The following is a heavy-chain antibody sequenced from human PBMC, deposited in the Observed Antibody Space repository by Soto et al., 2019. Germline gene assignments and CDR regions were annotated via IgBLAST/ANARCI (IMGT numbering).Heavy chain of an antibody. CDR1: GYTFTGYD. CDR3: ARPWNYDSSGYPLPLDY. D-gene: IGHD3-22*01. Sequence: GASVKVSCKASGYTFTGYDINWVRQAPGQGLEWMGIINPSGGSTSYAQKFQGRVTMTRDTSTSTVYMELSSLRSEDTAVYYCARPWNYDSSGYPLPLDYWGQGTLVTVSS. CDR2: INPSGGST. J-gene: IGHJ4*02. V-gene: IGHV1-46*03.